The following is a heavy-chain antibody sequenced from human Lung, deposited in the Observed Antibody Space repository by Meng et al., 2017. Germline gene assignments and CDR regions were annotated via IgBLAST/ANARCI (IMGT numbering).Heavy chain of an antibody. CDR3: SAYGASAEAGFDY. J-gene: IGHJ4*02. V-gene: IGHV1-18*01. CDR2: ISGFNGYT. D-gene: IGHD6-13*01. CDR1: GYMLSTYG. Sequence: VHRMGSRAEVKKLGASVTGSSKASGYMLSTYGIMWVRQAPGQGLEYVGWISGFNGYTHYERKFKGRVSMTTDTSTSTAYMEVRSLRSYDSAVYYCSAYGASAEAGFDYWGQGTLVTVSS.